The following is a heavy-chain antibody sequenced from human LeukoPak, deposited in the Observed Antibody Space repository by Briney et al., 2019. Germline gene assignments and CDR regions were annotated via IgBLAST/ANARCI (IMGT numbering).Heavy chain of an antibody. V-gene: IGHV1-69*04. Sequence: SVKVSCKASGYTFTSYGISWVRQAPGQGLEWMGRIIPILGIANYAQKFQGRVTITADKSTSTAYMELSSLRSEDTAVYYCARPKYSSGYYFDYWGQGTLVTVSS. D-gene: IGHD6-19*01. CDR3: ARPKYSSGYYFDY. CDR1: GYTFTSYG. CDR2: IIPILGIA. J-gene: IGHJ4*02.